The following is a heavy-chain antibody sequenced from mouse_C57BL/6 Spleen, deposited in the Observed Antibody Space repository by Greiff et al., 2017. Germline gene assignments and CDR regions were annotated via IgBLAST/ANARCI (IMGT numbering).Heavy chain of an antibody. Sequence: QVQLKESGAELVRPGASVTLSCKASGYTFTDYEMHWVKQTPVHGLEWIGAIDPETGGTAYNQKFKGKAILTADKSSSTAYMELRSLTSEDSAVYYCTRGVVATRYFDVWGTGTTVTVSS. D-gene: IGHD1-1*01. J-gene: IGHJ1*03. CDR2: IDPETGGT. CDR3: TRGVVATRYFDV. V-gene: IGHV1-15*01. CDR1: GYTFTDYE.